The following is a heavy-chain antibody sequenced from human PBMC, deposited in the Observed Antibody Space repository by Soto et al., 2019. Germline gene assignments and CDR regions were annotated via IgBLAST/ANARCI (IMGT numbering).Heavy chain of an antibody. CDR3: ARHGMDYYDSSGYYYSPYYFDY. D-gene: IGHD3-22*01. V-gene: IGHV4-59*08. Sequence: SETLSLTCTVSGGSIRSYYWSWIRQPPGKGLEWIGYIYYSGNTNYNPSLRSRVTISVDTSKNQFSLKLSSVTAADTAVYYCARHGMDYYDSSGYYYSPYYFDYWGQGTLVTVSS. CDR2: IYYSGNT. CDR1: GGSIRSYY. J-gene: IGHJ4*02.